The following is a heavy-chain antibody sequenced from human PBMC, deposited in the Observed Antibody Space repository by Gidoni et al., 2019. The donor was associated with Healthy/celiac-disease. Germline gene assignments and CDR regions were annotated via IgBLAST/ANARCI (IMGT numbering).Heavy chain of an antibody. Sequence: QVQLVQSGAEVKKPGSSVKVSCKASGGTFSSYAISWVRQAAGQGLEWMGGIIPIFGTANYAQKFQGRVTSTADESTSTAYMELSSLRSEDTAVYYCARVAVVPAAIRGGFDPWGQGTLVTVSS. J-gene: IGHJ5*02. CDR2: IIPIFGTA. V-gene: IGHV1-69*01. CDR3: ARVAVVPAAIRGGFDP. CDR1: GGTFSSYA. D-gene: IGHD2-2*02.